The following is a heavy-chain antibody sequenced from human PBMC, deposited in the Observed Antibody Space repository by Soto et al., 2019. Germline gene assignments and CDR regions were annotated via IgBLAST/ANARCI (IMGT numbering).Heavy chain of an antibody. CDR3: ARDRYSEFDYYGMDV. Sequence: ASVKVSCKASGYTFTSYGISWVRQAPGQGLEWMGWISADNGNTNYAQKLQGRVTMTTDTSTSTAYMELRSLRSDDTAVYYCARDRYSEFDYYGMDVWGQGTTVTVSS. D-gene: IGHD5-18*01. V-gene: IGHV1-18*04. CDR2: ISADNGNT. CDR1: GYTFTSYG. J-gene: IGHJ6*02.